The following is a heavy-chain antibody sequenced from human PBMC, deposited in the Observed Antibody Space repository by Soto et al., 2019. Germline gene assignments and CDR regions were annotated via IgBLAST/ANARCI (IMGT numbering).Heavy chain of an antibody. CDR1: GFTFSSYA. D-gene: IGHD6-13*01. J-gene: IGHJ4*02. CDR3: ANFRDGIAAAGTGN. Sequence: GGSLRLSCAASGFTFSSYAMSWVRQAPGKGLEWVSAISGSGGSTYFADSVKGRFTISRDNSKNTLYLQMNSLRAEDTAVYYCANFRDGIAAAGTGNWGQGTLVTVSS. CDR2: ISGSGGST. V-gene: IGHV3-23*01.